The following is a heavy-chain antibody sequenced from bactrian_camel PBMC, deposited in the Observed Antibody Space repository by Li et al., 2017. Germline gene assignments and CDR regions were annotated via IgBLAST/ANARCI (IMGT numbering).Heavy chain of an antibody. D-gene: IGHD3*01. V-gene: IGHV3S53*01. CDR1: RCTYSSCA. CDR2: IDGDGST. Sequence: HVQLVESGGGSIQAGGSLRLSCAASRCTYSSCAMAWFRQAPGKEREGIASIDGDGSTRYADSVRGRFTISQDNAKNTIYLQMNDLKPEDSAEYYCSGLAAVQALG.